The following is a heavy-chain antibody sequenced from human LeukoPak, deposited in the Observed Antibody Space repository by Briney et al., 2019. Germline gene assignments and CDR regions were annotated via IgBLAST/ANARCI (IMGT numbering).Heavy chain of an antibody. D-gene: IGHD2-15*01. CDR2: IIPIFGTA. J-gene: IGHJ6*02. CDR3: ARGRPNNVVVVAVLFIPSGMDV. V-gene: IGHV1-69*13. Sequence: SVKVSCKASGGTFISYAISWVRQAPGQGLEWMGGIIPIFGTANYAQKFQGRVTITADESTSTAYMELSSLRSEDTAVYYCARGRPNNVVVVAVLFIPSGMDVWGQGTTVTVSS. CDR1: GGTFISYA.